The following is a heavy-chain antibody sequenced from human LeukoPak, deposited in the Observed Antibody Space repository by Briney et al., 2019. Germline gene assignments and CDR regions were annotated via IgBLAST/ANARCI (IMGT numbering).Heavy chain of an antibody. Sequence: GGSLRLSCAASGFTFSSYAMSWVRQAPGKGLEWVSAISGSGGSTYYADSVKGRFTVSRDNAKNSLHLQMNSLRAEDTAVYYCARDRGYFDTSGYSQYYFDYWGQGTLVTVSS. CDR2: ISGSGGST. CDR3: ARDRGYFDTSGYSQYYFDY. CDR1: GFTFSSYA. D-gene: IGHD3-22*01. J-gene: IGHJ4*02. V-gene: IGHV3-23*01.